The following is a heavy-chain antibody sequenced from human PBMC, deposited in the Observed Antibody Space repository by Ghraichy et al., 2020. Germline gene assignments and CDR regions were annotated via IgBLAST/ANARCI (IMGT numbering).Heavy chain of an antibody. CDR2: IYTSGST. D-gene: IGHD1-26*01. CDR3: ARGGGRLPFDP. J-gene: IGHJ5*02. CDR1: GGSISSYY. V-gene: IGHV4-4*07. Sequence: SLTCTVSGGSISSYYWSWIRQPAGKGLAWIGRIYTSGSTNYNPSLKSRVTMSVDTSKNQFSLKLSSVTAADTAVYYCARGGGRLPFDPWGQGTLVTVSS.